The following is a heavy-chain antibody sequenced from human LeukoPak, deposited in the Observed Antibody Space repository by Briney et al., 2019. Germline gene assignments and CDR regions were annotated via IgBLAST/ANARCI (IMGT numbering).Heavy chain of an antibody. CDR3: ARNYYDSSGYYVDAFDI. CDR2: IYYSGST. CDR1: GGSISSYY. J-gene: IGHJ3*02. Sequence: SETLSLTCTVSGGSISSYYWSWIRQPPGKGLEWIGYIYYSGSTNYNSSLKSRVTISVDTSKNQFSLKLSSVTATDTAVYYCARNYYDSSGYYVDAFDIWGQGTMVTVSS. V-gene: IGHV4-59*01. D-gene: IGHD3-22*01.